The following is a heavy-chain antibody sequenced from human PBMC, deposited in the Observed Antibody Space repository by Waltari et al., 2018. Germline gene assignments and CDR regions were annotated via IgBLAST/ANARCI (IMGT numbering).Heavy chain of an antibody. CDR1: GFSFSAYW. J-gene: IGHJ3*01. D-gene: IGHD3-3*01. CDR2: VKSDGSDT. CDR3: TRGPRTGNYEYGLDV. Sequence: EVQLLESGGGLVQPGESLRLSCAASGFSFSAYWLHWVRQAPGKGLVWVSRVKSDGSDTDSADFAKGRFTISRDNAKNTLYLQMKGLRGDDTAIYYCTRGPRTGNYEYGLDVWGQGTMVTVS. V-gene: IGHV3-74*01.